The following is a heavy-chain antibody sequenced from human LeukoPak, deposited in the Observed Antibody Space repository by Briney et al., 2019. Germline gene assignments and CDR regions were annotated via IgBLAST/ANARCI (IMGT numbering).Heavy chain of an antibody. Sequence: ASVKVSCKASGYTFTSYYINWVRQATGQGLEWMGWMSPNSGNTGYAQTFQGRISMTRSTSLGTAYMELSSLTSEDTAVYYCARDYGDNSGWFDPWGQGTLVTVSS. J-gene: IGHJ5*01. CDR2: MSPNSGNT. CDR1: GYTFTSYY. V-gene: IGHV1-8*01. D-gene: IGHD4-23*01. CDR3: ARDYGDNSGWFDP.